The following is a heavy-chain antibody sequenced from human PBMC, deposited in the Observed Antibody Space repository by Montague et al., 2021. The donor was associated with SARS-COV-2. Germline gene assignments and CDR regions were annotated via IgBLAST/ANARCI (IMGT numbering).Heavy chain of an antibody. Sequence: SETLSLTCAVDLHCGCRGTQAQIGSPHVRTPVMVSIRILSSAWNTYYNPSLKSRVTISVDTSKNQFSLKLSSVTAADTAVYYCARDGSLRFEILIGPRHYYYGMDVWGQGNTVKVSS. J-gene: IGHJ6*02. CDR3: ARDGSLRFEILIGPRHYYYGMDV. CDR2: LSSAWNT. D-gene: IGHD3-9*01. V-gene: IGHV4-39*07. CDR1: LHCGCRGTQA.